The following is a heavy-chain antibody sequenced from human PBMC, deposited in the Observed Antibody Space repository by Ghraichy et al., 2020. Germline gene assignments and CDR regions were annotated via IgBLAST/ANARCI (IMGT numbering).Heavy chain of an antibody. V-gene: IGHV1-2*06. D-gene: IGHD2-15*01. CDR3: AIGCCSRISCCFAH. CDR1: GYTFTDYD. Sequence: ASVKVSCKASGYTFTDYDIHWVRQAPGQGLEWMGRINPKSGGTNYAQKFQGRVTMTRDTSISTAYMELSRLRSEDTAEYYCAIGCCSRISCCFAHWGHRHLPTGS. J-gene: IGHJ1*01. CDR2: INPKSGGT.